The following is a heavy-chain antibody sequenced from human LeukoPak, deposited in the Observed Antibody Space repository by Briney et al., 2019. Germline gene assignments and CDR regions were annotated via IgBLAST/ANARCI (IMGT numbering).Heavy chain of an antibody. V-gene: IGHV1-18*01. Sequence: ASVNVSRQGSGYTFTNHGSSWVQQDPGQGREWLGCISADNGNTNYAQKLHGRVTVTTDKSRSTAYMDLRSPRSDDTAVYYCARVHIRAPTYDFWSGSRYGLDVWGQGTTVTVSS. J-gene: IGHJ6*02. CDR3: ARVHIRAPTYDFWSGSRYGLDV. D-gene: IGHD3-3*01. CDR1: GYTFTNHG. CDR2: ISADNGNT.